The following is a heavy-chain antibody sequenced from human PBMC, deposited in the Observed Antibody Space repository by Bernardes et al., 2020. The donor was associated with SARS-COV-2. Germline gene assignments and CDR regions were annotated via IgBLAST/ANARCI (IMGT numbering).Heavy chain of an antibody. CDR1: GYTFTGYY. CDR2: INPNSGGT. V-gene: IGHV1-2*02. Sequence: ASVKVSCKASGYTFTGYYMHWVRQAPGQGLEWMGWINPNSGGTNYAQKFQGRVTMTRDTSISTAYMELSRLRSDDTAVYYCARDPGDCSGVGYSVGCWFDPWGQGTLVTVSS. D-gene: IGHD2-15*01. CDR3: ARDPGDCSGVGYSVGCWFDP. J-gene: IGHJ5*02.